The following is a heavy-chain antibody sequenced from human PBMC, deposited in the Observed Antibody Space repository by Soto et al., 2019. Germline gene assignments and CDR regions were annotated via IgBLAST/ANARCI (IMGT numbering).Heavy chain of an antibody. V-gene: IGHV3-48*01. D-gene: IGHD4-17*01. CDR1: GFTFSSYS. CDR3: ARDRASYGDFDDAFDI. Sequence: GGSLRLSCAASGFTFSSYSMNWVRQAPGKGLEWVSYISSSSSTIYYADSVKGRFTISSDNAKNSLYLQMNSMRTEDTAVYYCARDRASYGDFDDAFDIWGQGTMVTVSS. J-gene: IGHJ3*02. CDR2: ISSSSSTI.